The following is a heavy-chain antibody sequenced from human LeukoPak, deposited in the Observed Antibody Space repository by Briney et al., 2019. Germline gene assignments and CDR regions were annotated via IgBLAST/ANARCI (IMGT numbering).Heavy chain of an antibody. CDR1: GGSISGYY. CDR2: IYYSGST. V-gene: IGHV4-59*01. J-gene: IGHJ4*02. CDR3: ARAVYTSSWSFFDY. Sequence: PSETLSLTCTVSGGSISGYYWTWLRQPPGKGLEWIGYIYYSGSTNYSPSLKSRVTISVDTSKNQLSLKLSSVTAADTAVYYCARAVYTSSWSFFDYWGQGTLVTVSS. D-gene: IGHD6-13*01.